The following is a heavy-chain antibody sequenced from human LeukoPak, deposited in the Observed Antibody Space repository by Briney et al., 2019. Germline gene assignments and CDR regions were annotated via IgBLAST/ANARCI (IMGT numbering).Heavy chain of an antibody. CDR1: GGSISSSSYY. J-gene: IGHJ4*02. D-gene: IGHD3-3*01. CDR3: ARLGAYYDFWSGYYTCFDY. Sequence: PSETLSLTFTVSGGSISSSSYYWGWIRQPPGKGLEWIGSIYYSGSTYYNPSLKSRVTISVDTSKNQFSLKLSSVTAADTAVYYCARLGAYYDFWSGYYTCFDYWGQGTLVTVSS. V-gene: IGHV4-39*01. CDR2: IYYSGST.